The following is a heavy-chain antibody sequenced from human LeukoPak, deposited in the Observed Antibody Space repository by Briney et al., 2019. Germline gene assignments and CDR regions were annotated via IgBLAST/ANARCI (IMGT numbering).Heavy chain of an antibody. D-gene: IGHD3-22*01. CDR1: GYTFTSYG. J-gene: IGHJ4*02. CDR3: ARDRGVWYYYGSSGYPNDY. V-gene: IGHV1-18*01. CDR2: ISAYNGNT. Sequence: ASVKVSCKASGYTFTSYGISWVRQAPGQGLEWMGWISAYNGNTNYAQKLQGRVTMTTDTSTSTAYMELRSLRSDDTAVYYCARDRGVWYYYGSSGYPNDYWGQGTLVTVSS.